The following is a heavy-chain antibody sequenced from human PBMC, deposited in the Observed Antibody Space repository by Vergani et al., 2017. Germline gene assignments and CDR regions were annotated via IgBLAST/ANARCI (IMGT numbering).Heavy chain of an antibody. CDR3: ARAPSSRHLDYQFDY. J-gene: IGHJ4*02. CDR2: IYYSGST. Sequence: QVQLQESGPGLVKPSETLSLTCTVSGGSVSSGSYYWSWIRQPPGKGLEWIGYIYYSGSTNYNPSLKSRVTISVDTSKNQFSLRLSSVTAADTAVYYCARAPSSRHLDYQFDYWGQGTLVTVSS. D-gene: IGHD6-13*01. CDR1: GGSVSSGSYY. V-gene: IGHV4-61*01.